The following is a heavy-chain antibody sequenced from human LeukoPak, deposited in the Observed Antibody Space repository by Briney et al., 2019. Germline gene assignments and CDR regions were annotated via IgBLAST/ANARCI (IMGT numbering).Heavy chain of an antibody. CDR1: GYTFTGYY. CDR2: INPNSGGT. CDR3: ARGVYSSGSDMDV. D-gene: IGHD5-18*01. J-gene: IGHJ6*03. V-gene: IGHV1-2*02. Sequence: GASVKVSCEASGYTFTGYYMHWVRQAPGQGLEWMGWINPNSGGTNYAQKFQGRVTMTRDTSISTAYMELSRLRSDDTAVYYCARGVYSSGSDMDVWGKGTTVTISS.